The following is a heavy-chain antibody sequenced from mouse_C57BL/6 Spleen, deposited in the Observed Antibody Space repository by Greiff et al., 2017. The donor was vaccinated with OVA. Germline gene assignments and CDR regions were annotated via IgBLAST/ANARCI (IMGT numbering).Heavy chain of an antibody. D-gene: IGHD2-4*01. V-gene: IGHV5-15*01. Sequence: EVKLQESGGGLVQPGGSLKLSCAASGFTFSDYGMAWVRQAPRKGPEWVAFISNLAYSIYYADTVTGRFTISRENAKNTLYLEMSSLRSEDTAMYYCARDDYDRDFAYWGQGTLVTVSA. CDR3: ARDDYDRDFAY. J-gene: IGHJ3*01. CDR1: GFTFSDYG. CDR2: ISNLAYSI.